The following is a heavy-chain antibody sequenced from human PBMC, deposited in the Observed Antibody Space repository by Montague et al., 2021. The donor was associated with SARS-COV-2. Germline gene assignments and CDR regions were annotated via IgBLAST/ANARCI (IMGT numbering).Heavy chain of an antibody. J-gene: IGHJ3*02. V-gene: IGHV4-59*08. CDR2: IYYSGST. D-gene: IGHD3-10*01. Sequence: SETLSLTCTVSGGSISSYYWSWIRQPPGKGLEWIGYIYYSGSTDYNPSXXSRVTISVDTSKNQFSLKLSSVTAADTAVYYCARRGQGTMVRGVIISAFDIWGQGTVVTVSS. CDR1: GGSISSYY. CDR3: ARRGQGTMVRGVIISAFDI.